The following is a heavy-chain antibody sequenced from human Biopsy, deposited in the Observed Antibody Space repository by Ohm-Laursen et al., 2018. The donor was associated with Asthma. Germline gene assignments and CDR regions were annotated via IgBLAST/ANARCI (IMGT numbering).Heavy chain of an antibody. D-gene: IGHD4-17*01. V-gene: IGHV4-31*03. CDR2: IYYSGST. J-gene: IGHJ5*02. Sequence: SQTLSLTCPVSGGSINIGDYYWSWTRQHPVKGLEWIGHIYYSGSTYYNPSLKSRVSISLDTSKNQFSLSLTSVTAADTAVYYCARTTYGHDGFDPWGQGTLVTVSS. CDR1: GGSINIGDYY. CDR3: ARTTYGHDGFDP.